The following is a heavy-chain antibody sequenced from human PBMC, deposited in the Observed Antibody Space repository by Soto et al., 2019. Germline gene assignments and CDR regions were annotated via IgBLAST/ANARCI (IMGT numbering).Heavy chain of an antibody. V-gene: IGHV3-23*01. J-gene: IGHJ4*02. CDR1: GFTFSSYA. CDR3: AGDLGDQSDFWSDYPAAVAC. Sequence: EVQLLESGGGLVQPGGSLRLSCAASGFTFSSYAMDWVRQSSGKGLEWVSYVSGSGRSTYYADSVKGRFTISRDNSKNMVFLQMGSVRAAGTAVYYCAGDLGDQSDFWSDYPAAVACWGQGTQVTVSS. D-gene: IGHD3-3*01. CDR2: VSGSGRST.